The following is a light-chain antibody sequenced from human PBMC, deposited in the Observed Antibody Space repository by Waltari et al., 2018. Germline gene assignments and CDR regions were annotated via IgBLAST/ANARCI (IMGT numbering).Light chain of an antibody. CDR2: RDT. Sequence: SYELTQPLSVSVALGQTATITCGGGNIGSKSVNWYQQKPGQAPVLVLYRDTKRPFGIPERFAGSNSENTATLTISSAQVGDESDFYCQLWDSNTAIFGGGTKLTVL. CDR3: QLWDSNTAI. CDR1: NIGSKS. V-gene: IGLV3-9*01. J-gene: IGLJ2*01.